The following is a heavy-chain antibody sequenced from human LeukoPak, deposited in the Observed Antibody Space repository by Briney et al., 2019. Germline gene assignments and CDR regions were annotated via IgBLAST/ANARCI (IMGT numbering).Heavy chain of an antibody. J-gene: IGHJ4*02. CDR2: INPGDGST. CDR1: GYTFTNDY. Sequence: ASVKVSCKTSGYTFTNDYMHWVRQAPGQGLEWMGVINPGDGSTKDAHKVQGRVTMTRDTSTSTLYMELSSLRAEDTAMYYCSKVGQLVFDYWGQGTLVTVSS. V-gene: IGHV1-46*03. CDR3: SKVGQLVFDY. D-gene: IGHD6-6*01.